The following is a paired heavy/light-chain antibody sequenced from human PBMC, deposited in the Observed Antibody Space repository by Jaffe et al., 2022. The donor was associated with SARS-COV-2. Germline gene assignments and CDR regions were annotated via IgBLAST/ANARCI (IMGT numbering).Heavy chain of an antibody. CDR1: GFTFANHW. CDR3: ARGSGGPDY. Sequence: EVQLVESGGGFVQPGGSLRLSCAASGFTFANHWMHWVRQAPGKGLVWVSRINNDGSDIIYADSVKGRFTVSRDNAKNTLYLQMNSLRAEDTAVYHCARGSGGPDYWGQGTLVTVSS. D-gene: IGHD6-25*01. CDR2: INNDGSDI. V-gene: IGHV3-74*01. J-gene: IGHJ4*02.
Light chain of an antibody. V-gene: IGKV1-17*01. J-gene: IGKJ1*01. Sequence: DIQMTQSPSSLSASVGDRVTITCRASQGIRNDLNWYQQKPGKAPMRLIYAVSSLQSGVPSRFSGSGSGTEFTLTISSLQPEDSATYYCLQLNNYPWTFGQGTKVEIK. CDR2: AVS. CDR1: QGIRND. CDR3: LQLNNYPWT.